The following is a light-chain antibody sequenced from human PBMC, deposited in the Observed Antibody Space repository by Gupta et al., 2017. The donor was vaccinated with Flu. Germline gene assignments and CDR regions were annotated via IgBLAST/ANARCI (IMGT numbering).Light chain of an antibody. CDR2: EGS. Sequence: QSALTQPASVSGSPGQSITFSCTGTNSDVVSYSLVSWYQQHPGKAPKLLIYEGSERPSGVSNRFSGSKSGNAASLTISGLQADDEAYYYCCSYATSGTVVFGSGTKVTVV. V-gene: IGLV2-23*01. J-gene: IGLJ1*01. CDR3: CSYATSGTVV. CDR1: NSDVVSYSL.